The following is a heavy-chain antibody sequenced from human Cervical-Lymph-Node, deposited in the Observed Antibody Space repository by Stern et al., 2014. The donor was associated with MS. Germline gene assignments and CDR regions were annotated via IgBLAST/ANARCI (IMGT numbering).Heavy chain of an antibody. CDR2: ISSSSSYI. J-gene: IGHJ5*02. V-gene: IGHV3-21*01. CDR1: GFTFSSYS. Sequence: EVQLVESGGGLVKPGGSLRLSCAASGFTFSSYSMNWVRQAPGKGLEWVSSISSSSSYIYYADSVKGRFTISRDNAKNSLYLQMNSLRAEDTAVYYCARDLLLEAVAGTVGFDPWGQGTLVTVSS. D-gene: IGHD6-19*01. CDR3: ARDLLLEAVAGTVGFDP.